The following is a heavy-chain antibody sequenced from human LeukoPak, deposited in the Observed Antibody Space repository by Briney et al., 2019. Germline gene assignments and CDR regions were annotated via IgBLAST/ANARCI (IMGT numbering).Heavy chain of an antibody. CDR3: VRDRGGNDYDY. CDR1: GFTFSNYA. J-gene: IGHJ4*02. Sequence: GGSLRLSCAASGFTFSNYAMSWVRQAPGKGLEWVSAISGSGDSTHYADSVKGRFTISRDNPKNTLYLQMNSLRAEDTAVYYCVRDRGGNDYDYWGQGTLVTVAS. V-gene: IGHV3-23*01. D-gene: IGHD5-12*01. CDR2: ISGSGDST.